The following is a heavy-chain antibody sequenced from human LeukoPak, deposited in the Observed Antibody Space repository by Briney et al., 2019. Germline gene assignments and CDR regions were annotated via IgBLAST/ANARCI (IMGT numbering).Heavy chain of an antibody. CDR1: GYTFVAYA. J-gene: IGHJ3*02. D-gene: IGHD3-3*02. CDR3: AREVTGSSISGAFDI. V-gene: IGHV1-46*01. CDR2: INPSGDST. Sequence: GASVKVSCKSFGYTFVAYAISWVRQAPGQGLEWMGIINPSGDSTSYTQKFQGRVTMTRDTSTSTVYMELNSLRSEDTAVYYCAREVTGSSISGAFDIWGQGTMVTVSS.